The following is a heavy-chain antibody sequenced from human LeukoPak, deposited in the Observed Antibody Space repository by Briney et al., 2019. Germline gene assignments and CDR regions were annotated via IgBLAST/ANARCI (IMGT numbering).Heavy chain of an antibody. CDR2: ISYDGSNK. CDR3: VRRITGSYLAGQFDY. CDR1: GFTFSSYA. D-gene: IGHD1-26*01. J-gene: IGHJ4*02. V-gene: IGHV3-30-3*01. Sequence: GRSLRLSCAASGFTFSSYAMHWVRQAPGKGLDWVAVISYDGSNKYYAESVKGRFTISRDNAKNSLFLQMNSLRAEDTAIYYCVRRITGSYLAGQFDYWGQGTLVTVSS.